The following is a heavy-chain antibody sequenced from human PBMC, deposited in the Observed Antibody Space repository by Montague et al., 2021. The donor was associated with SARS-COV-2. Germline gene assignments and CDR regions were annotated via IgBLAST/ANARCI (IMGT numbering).Heavy chain of an antibody. Sequence: SETPSLTCAVYGGSLSGDHWSWIRQPPGKGLEWIGEVNHSGHTNYNVSLKSRVTMSVDTSKSQFSLKVSSVTAADTAVFYCAREDAGDWYFDLWGRGTLVTVSS. CDR2: VNHSGHT. V-gene: IGHV4-34*01. D-gene: IGHD1-1*01. CDR1: GGSLSGDH. J-gene: IGHJ2*01. CDR3: AREDAGDWYFDL.